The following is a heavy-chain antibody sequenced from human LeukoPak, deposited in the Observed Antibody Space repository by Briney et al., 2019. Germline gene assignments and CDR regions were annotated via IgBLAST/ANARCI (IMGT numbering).Heavy chain of an antibody. D-gene: IGHD1-26*01. CDR1: GGSISSGGYY. CDR2: IYYSGST. J-gene: IGHJ4*02. Sequence: SETLSLTCTVSGGSISSGGYYWSWIRQHPGKGLEWIGYIYYSGSTYYNPSLKSRVTISVDTSKNQFSLKPSSVTAADTAVYYCARAEPGGYFDYWGQGTLVTVSS. V-gene: IGHV4-31*03. CDR3: ARAEPGGYFDY.